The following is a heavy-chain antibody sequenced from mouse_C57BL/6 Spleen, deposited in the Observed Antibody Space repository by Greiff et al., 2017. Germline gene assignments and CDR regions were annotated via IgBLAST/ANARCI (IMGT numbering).Heavy chain of an antibody. CDR1: GYTFTGYW. CDR3: ARERWIYYDLYYFDY. Sequence: LVESGAELMKPGASVKLSCKATGYTFTGYWIEWVKQRPGHGLEWIGEILPGSGSTNYNEKFKGKATFTADTSSNTAYMQLSSLTTEYSAIYYCARERWIYYDLYYFDYWGQGTTLTVSS. V-gene: IGHV1-9*01. D-gene: IGHD2-4*01. J-gene: IGHJ2*01. CDR2: ILPGSGST.